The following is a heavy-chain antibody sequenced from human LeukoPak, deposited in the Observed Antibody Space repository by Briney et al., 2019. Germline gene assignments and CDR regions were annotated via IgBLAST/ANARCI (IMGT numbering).Heavy chain of an antibody. Sequence: GGSLRLSCAASGCTLSSYGMNWVRQAPGKGLEWVADISNDGSSKYYADSVKGRFPISRDNSKNTLYMQLNSLRAEDTAVYHCARPDYFGSGSYTRPFDFWGQGTLVTVSS. CDR1: GCTLSSYG. J-gene: IGHJ4*02. CDR2: ISNDGSSK. D-gene: IGHD3-10*01. CDR3: ARPDYFGSGSYTRPFDF. V-gene: IGHV3-30*04.